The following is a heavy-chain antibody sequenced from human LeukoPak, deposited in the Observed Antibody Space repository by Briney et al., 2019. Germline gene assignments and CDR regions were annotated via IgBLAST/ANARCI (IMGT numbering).Heavy chain of an antibody. D-gene: IGHD1-26*01. V-gene: IGHV3-30*02. J-gene: IGHJ4*02. CDR3: AKGSQWEPYYFDY. Sequence: GGSLRLSCAASGFTFSSYGLHWVRQAPGKGLEWVAFIRYDGSNKYYADSVKGRFTISRDNSKNTLYLQMNSLRAEDTAVYYCAKGSQWEPYYFDYWGQGTLVTVSS. CDR1: GFTFSSYG. CDR2: IRYDGSNK.